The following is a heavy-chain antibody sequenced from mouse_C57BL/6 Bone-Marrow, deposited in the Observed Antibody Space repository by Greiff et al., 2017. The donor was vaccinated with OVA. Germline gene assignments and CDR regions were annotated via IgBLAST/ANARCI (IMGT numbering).Heavy chain of an antibody. V-gene: IGHV1-61*01. CDR3: ARGAPFITTVEGYFDV. Sequence: QVQLQQPGAELVRPGSSVKLSCKASGYTFTSYWMDWVKQRPGQGLEWIGNIYPSDSETHYNQKFKDKATLTVDKSSSTAYMQLSSLTSEDSAVYYCARGAPFITTVEGYFDVWGTGTTVTVSS. CDR2: IYPSDSET. J-gene: IGHJ1*03. D-gene: IGHD1-1*01. CDR1: GYTFTSYW.